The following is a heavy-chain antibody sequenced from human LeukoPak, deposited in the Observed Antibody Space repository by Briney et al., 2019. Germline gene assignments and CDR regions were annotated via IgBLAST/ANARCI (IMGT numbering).Heavy chain of an antibody. CDR1: GFTFSSYS. CDR3: ARDRREAVAVT. CDR2: ISSSSSTI. D-gene: IGHD6-19*01. Sequence: PGGSLRLSCAASGFTFSSYSMNWVRQAPGKGLEWVSYISSSSSTIYYADSVKGRFTISRDNAKNSLYLQMNSLRAEDTAVYYCARDRREAVAVTWGQGTLVTVSS. J-gene: IGHJ4*02. V-gene: IGHV3-48*01.